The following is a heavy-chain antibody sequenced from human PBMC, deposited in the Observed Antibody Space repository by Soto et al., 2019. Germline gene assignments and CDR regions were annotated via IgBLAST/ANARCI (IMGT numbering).Heavy chain of an antibody. D-gene: IGHD3-9*01. CDR1: GFTVSSNY. Sequence: GGSLRLSCAASGFTVSSNYMSWVRQAPGKGLEWVSVIYSCGSTYYADSVKGRFTISRDNSKNTLYLQMNSLRAEDSAVYFCARLEGLATISYYFDFWGQGTLVTVSS. V-gene: IGHV3-66*03. CDR3: ARLEGLATISYYFDF. J-gene: IGHJ4*02. CDR2: IYSCGST.